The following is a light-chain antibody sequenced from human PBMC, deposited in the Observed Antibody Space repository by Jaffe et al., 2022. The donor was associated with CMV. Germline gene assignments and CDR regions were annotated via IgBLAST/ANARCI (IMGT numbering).Light chain of an antibody. Sequence: DIQMTQSPSFLSASVGDRVTITCRASQTISNFLNWYQQKPGKAPELLIYAASNLQSGVPSRFSGSGSGTDFTLTISSLQLEDFATYYCQQSYTVPIIFGQGTRLEI. V-gene: IGKV1-39*01. CDR3: QQSYTVPII. J-gene: IGKJ5*01. CDR1: QTISNF. CDR2: AAS.